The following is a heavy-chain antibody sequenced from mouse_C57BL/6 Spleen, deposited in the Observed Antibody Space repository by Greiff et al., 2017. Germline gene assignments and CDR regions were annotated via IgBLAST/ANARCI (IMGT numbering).Heavy chain of an antibody. CDR2: IYPGDGDT. CDR1: GYAFSSSW. J-gene: IGHJ3*01. D-gene: IGHD2-12*01. CDR3: ARSAYSSAWFAY. Sequence: QVQLQQSGPELVKPGASVKISCKASGYAFSSSWMNWVKQRPGKGLEWIGRIYPGDGDTNYNGKFKGQATLTADKSSSTAYMQLSSLTSEDSAVYFCARSAYSSAWFAYWGQGTLVTVSA. V-gene: IGHV1-82*01.